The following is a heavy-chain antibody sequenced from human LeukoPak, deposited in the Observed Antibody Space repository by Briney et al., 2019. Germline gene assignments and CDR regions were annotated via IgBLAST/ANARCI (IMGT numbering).Heavy chain of an antibody. CDR1: GFTFSSYW. D-gene: IGHD4-11*01. Sequence: GGSLRLSCAASGFTFSSYWMYWVRHAPRKGLMSVSRINSDGSRTTYADSVRGRFTISRDNAQSTLYLQMNSLRAEDTAVYYCARVRDDYTYFDCWGQGTLVTVSS. V-gene: IGHV3-74*01. CDR2: INSDGSRT. CDR3: ARVRDDYTYFDC. J-gene: IGHJ4*02.